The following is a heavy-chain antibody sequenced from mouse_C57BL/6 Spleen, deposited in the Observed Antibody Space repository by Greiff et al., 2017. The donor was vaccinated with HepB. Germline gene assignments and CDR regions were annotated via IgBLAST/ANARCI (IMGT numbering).Heavy chain of an antibody. CDR2: INPNYGTT. V-gene: IGHV1-39*01. CDR3: ARNYGSRQGYYYAMDY. CDR1: GYSFTDYN. D-gene: IGHD1-1*01. J-gene: IGHJ4*01. Sequence: VHVKQSGPELVKPGASVKISCKASGYSFTDYNMNWVKQSNGKSLEWIGVINPNYGTTSYNQKFKGKATLTVDQSSSTAYMQLNSLTSEDSAVYYCARNYGSRQGYYYAMDYWGQGTSVTVSS.